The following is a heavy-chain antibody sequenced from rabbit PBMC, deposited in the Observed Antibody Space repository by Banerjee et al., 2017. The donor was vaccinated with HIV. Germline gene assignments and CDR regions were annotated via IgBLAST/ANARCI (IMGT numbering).Heavy chain of an antibody. Sequence: QEQLEEFGGGLVKPEGPLTLTCKAPGFDFPSDYYICWVRQAPGKGLERIACLYACSGNTSYASWAKGRFTISKTSSTTVTLQMTSLTAADTATYFCARNGPSIEYATDLWGPGTLVTVS. CDR3: ARNGPSIEYATDL. CDR1: GFDFPSDYY. V-gene: IGHV1S45*01. CDR2: LYACSGNT. D-gene: IGHD6-1*01. J-gene: IGHJ4*01.